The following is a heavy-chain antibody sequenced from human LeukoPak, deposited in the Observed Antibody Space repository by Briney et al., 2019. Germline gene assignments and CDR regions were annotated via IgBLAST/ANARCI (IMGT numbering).Heavy chain of an antibody. J-gene: IGHJ5*02. D-gene: IGHD2-21*01. V-gene: IGHV3-7*01. Sequence: PGGSLRLSCAASGFTFSSYWMSWVRQAPGKGLEWVANIKQDGSEKYYVDPVKGRFTISRDNAKNSLYLQMNSLRAEDTAVYYCARDIRIRSPNWFDPWGQGTLVTVSS. CDR2: IKQDGSEK. CDR3: ARDIRIRSPNWFDP. CDR1: GFTFSSYW.